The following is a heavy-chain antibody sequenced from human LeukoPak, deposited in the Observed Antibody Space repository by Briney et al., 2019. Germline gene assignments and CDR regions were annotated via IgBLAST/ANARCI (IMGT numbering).Heavy chain of an antibody. CDR2: ISSSSSYI. CDR3: ARGKRYSSSWFYNRFDP. V-gene: IGHV3-21*01. Sequence: GGSLRLSCAASGFTFSSYSMNWVRQAPGKGLEWVSSISSSSSYIYYADSVKGRFTISRDNAKNSLYLQMNSLRAGDTAVYYCARGKRYSSSWFYNRFDPWGQGTLVTVSS. J-gene: IGHJ5*02. CDR1: GFTFSSYS. D-gene: IGHD6-13*01.